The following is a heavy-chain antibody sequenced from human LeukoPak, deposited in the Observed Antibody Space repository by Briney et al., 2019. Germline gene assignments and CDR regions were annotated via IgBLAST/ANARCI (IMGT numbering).Heavy chain of an antibody. Sequence: SVKVSCKASGGTFSSYAISWVRQAPGQGLEWMGGIIPIFGTANYAQKFQGRVTITTDESTSTAYMELSSLRSEDTAVYYCARDQYSSTALDYWGQGTLVTVSS. CDR1: GGTFSSYA. CDR3: ARDQYSSTALDY. J-gene: IGHJ4*02. V-gene: IGHV1-69*05. D-gene: IGHD6-13*01. CDR2: IIPIFGTA.